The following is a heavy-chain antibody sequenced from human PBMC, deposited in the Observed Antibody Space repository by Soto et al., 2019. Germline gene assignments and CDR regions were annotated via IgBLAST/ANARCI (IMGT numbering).Heavy chain of an antibody. Sequence: QVQLQESGPGLVKPSETLSLTCAVSSRSISTFYWSWIRQPPGKGLEWIGYVYYSGRTIYNPSLKSRVTISLDTSKNQFSLNLTSVTAADTAVYYCAGRRYSYGYSGDYWGHGTLVTVSS. CDR1: SRSISTFY. J-gene: IGHJ4*01. D-gene: IGHD5-18*01. CDR3: AGRRYSYGYSGDY. V-gene: IGHV4-59*03. CDR2: VYYSGRT.